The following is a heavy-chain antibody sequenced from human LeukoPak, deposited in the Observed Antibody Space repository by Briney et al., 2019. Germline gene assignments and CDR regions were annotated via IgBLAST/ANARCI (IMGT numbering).Heavy chain of an antibody. CDR3: ARPLRGLIDS. D-gene: IGHD1-26*01. V-gene: IGHV5-51*01. CDR1: GYSFTNYW. CDR2: IYPADSDI. Sequence: GESLKISCKGSGYSFTNYWIGWVRQMPGKGLEWMGIIYPADSDIRYSPSFQGQVTISADKSISTAYLQWSSLKASATAIYYCARPLRGLIDSWGQGTLVTVSS. J-gene: IGHJ4*02.